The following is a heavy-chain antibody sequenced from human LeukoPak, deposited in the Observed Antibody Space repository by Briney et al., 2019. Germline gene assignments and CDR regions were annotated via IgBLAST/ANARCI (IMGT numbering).Heavy chain of an antibody. CDR1: GYTFTSYH. CDR3: ARDGQWLALFDY. J-gene: IGHJ4*02. Sequence: ASVKVSCKASGYTFTSYHMHWVRQAPGQGLEWMGIINPSGGSTSYAQKFQGRVTMTRDMSTSTVYMELSSLRSEDTAVYYCARDGQWLALFDYWGQGTLVTVSS. D-gene: IGHD6-19*01. V-gene: IGHV1-46*01. CDR2: INPSGGST.